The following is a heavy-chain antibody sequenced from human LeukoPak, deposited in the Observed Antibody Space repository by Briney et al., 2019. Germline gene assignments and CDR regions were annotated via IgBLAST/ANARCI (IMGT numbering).Heavy chain of an antibody. Sequence: GGSLRLSCAASVFTFSSYWMHWVRQAPGKGLVWVSRINTDGSSTSYADSVKGRFTISRDNAKNTLYLQMNSLRAEDTAVYYCARNLGRGISFDIWGQGTMVTVSS. CDR2: INTDGSST. V-gene: IGHV3-74*01. D-gene: IGHD3-3*02. CDR1: VFTFSSYW. J-gene: IGHJ3*02. CDR3: ARNLGRGISFDI.